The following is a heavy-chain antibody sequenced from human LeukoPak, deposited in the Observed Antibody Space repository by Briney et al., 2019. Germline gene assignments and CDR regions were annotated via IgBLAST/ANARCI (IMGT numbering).Heavy chain of an antibody. Sequence: GRSLRLSCAASGFTFSSYGMRWVRQAPGKGLEWVAVISYDGSNKYYADSVKGRFTISRDNFKNTLYLQMNSLRAEDTAVYYCAKDRSSSWSPDYWGQGTLVTVSS. CDR3: AKDRSSSWSPDY. J-gene: IGHJ4*02. CDR1: GFTFSSYG. V-gene: IGHV3-30*18. D-gene: IGHD6-13*01. CDR2: ISYDGSNK.